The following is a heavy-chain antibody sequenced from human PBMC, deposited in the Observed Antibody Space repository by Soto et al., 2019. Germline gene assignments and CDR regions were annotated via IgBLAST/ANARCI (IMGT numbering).Heavy chain of an antibody. CDR2: IRYDGKNQ. D-gene: IGHD3-10*01. V-gene: IGHV3-33*03. J-gene: IGHJ4*02. CDR1: GFIFGDYD. CDR3: ATLQYY. Sequence: GGSLRLSCAASGFIFGDYDMHWVRQTPGKGLEWVAGIRYDGKNQYYGDSVKGRFTVSRDNSNNTLFLQMNSLRAEDAAIYFCATLQYYWGQGTPVTVSS.